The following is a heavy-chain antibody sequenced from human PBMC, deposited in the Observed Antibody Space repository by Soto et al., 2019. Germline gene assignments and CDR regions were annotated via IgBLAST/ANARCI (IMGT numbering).Heavy chain of an antibody. Sequence: GESLKISCKGSGYSFTSYWISWVHQMPGKGLGWMGRIDPSDSYTNYSPSFQGHVTISADKSISTAYLQWSSLKASDTAMYYCARQATMVRGAPNAFDIWGQGTMVTVSS. J-gene: IGHJ3*02. V-gene: IGHV5-10-1*01. CDR3: ARQATMVRGAPNAFDI. D-gene: IGHD3-10*01. CDR1: GYSFTSYW. CDR2: IDPSDSYT.